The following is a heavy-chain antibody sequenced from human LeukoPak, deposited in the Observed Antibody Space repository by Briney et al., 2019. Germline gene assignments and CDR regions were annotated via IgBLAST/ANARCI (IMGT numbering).Heavy chain of an antibody. CDR2: ICYSGST. V-gene: IGHV4-39*01. CDR3: ARHRGFYFDS. Sequence: SETLSLTCTVSGGSISSSSYYWGWIRQPPGKGLEWIGSICYSGSTYYNPSLKSRVTISIDTSKKQFSLKLNSVTATDTAVYYCARHRGFYFDSWGQGTLVTVSP. CDR1: GGSISSSSYY. J-gene: IGHJ4*02.